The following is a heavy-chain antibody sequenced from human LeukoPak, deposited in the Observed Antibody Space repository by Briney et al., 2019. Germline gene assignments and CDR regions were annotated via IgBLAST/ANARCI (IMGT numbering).Heavy chain of an antibody. J-gene: IGHJ4*02. V-gene: IGHV4-59*01. Sequence: SETLSLTCTVSGGSISSYYWSWIRQPPGKGLEWIGYIYYSGSTNYNPSLKSRVTISVDTSKNQFSLKLSTVTAADTAVYYCARAPIVVVIFDYWGQGTLVTVSS. CDR1: GGSISSYY. CDR2: IYYSGST. CDR3: ARAPIVVVIFDY. D-gene: IGHD3-22*01.